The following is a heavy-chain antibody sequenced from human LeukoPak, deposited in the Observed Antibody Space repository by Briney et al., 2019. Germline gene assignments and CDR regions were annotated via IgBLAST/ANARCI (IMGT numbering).Heavy chain of an antibody. J-gene: IGHJ3*02. CDR3: AREIDYGGNSGAFDI. CDR2: IYHSGST. CDR1: GYSISSGYY. V-gene: IGHV4-38-2*02. Sequence: SETLSLTCAVSGYSISSGYYWGWIRQPPGKGLEWIGSIYHSGSTYYNPSLKSRVTISVDTSKNQFSLKLSSVTAADTAVYYCAREIDYGGNSGAFDIWGQGTMVTVSS. D-gene: IGHD4-23*01.